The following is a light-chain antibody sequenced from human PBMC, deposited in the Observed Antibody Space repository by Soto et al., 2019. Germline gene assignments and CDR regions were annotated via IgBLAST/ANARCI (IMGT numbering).Light chain of an antibody. J-gene: IGLJ1*01. CDR1: SSDVGGYDY. V-gene: IGLV2-14*03. Sequence: QSALTQPASVSGSPGQWITISCTGTSSDVGGYDYASWHQQHPGKAPKLMIYDVTNRPSGVSNRFSGSKSGNTASLTISGLQADDEADYYCSSYTSSSTYVFGSGTKVTVL. CDR2: DVT. CDR3: SSYTSSSTYV.